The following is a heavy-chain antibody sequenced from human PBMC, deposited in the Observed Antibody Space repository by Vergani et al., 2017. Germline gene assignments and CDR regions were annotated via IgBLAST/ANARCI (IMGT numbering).Heavy chain of an antibody. CDR1: GFTFSSYA. V-gene: IGHV3-30-3*01. D-gene: IGHD4-23*01. J-gene: IGHJ4*02. Sequence: QVQLVESGGGVVQPGRSLRLSCAASGFTFSSYAMHWVRQAPGKGLEWVAVISYDGSNKYYADSVKGRFTISRDNSKNTLYLQMNSLRAEDTDVYYCAREGDYGGNSFLEGGYFDYWGQGTLVTVSS. CDR2: ISYDGSNK. CDR3: AREGDYGGNSFLEGGYFDY.